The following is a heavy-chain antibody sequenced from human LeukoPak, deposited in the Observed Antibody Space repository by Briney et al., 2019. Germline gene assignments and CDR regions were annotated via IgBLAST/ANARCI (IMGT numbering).Heavy chain of an antibody. D-gene: IGHD3-10*01. Sequence: GGSLRLSCAASGXTFSNAWMSWVRQAPGKGLEWVARIKSKTDGGTTDYAAPVKGRFTISRDDSKNTLYLQMNSLKTEDTAVYYCAFYYYGTRRFDPWGQGTLVTVSS. CDR1: GXTFSNAW. CDR2: IKSKTDGGTT. V-gene: IGHV3-15*01. CDR3: AFYYYGTRRFDP. J-gene: IGHJ5*02.